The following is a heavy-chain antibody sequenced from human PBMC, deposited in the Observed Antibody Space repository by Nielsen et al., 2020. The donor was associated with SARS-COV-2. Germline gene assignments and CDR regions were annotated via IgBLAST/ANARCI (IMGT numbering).Heavy chain of an antibody. CDR1: GFTFSSYG. CDR3: ARGFDILTGYEETLFDY. CDR2: ISYDGSNK. J-gene: IGHJ4*02. D-gene: IGHD3-9*01. Sequence: GGSLRLSCAASGFTFSSYGMHWVRQAPGKGLEWVAVISYDGSNKYYADSVKGRFTISRDNSKNTLYLQMNSLRAEDTAVYYCARGFDILTGYEETLFDYWGQGTLVTVSS. V-gene: IGHV3-30*03.